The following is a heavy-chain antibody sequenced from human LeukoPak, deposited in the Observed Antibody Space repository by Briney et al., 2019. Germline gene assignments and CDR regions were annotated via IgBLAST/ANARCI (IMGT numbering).Heavy chain of an antibody. Sequence: GGSLRLSCAASGFAFRNYYMDWIRQAPGKGLEWVAYISNSGTIIYYAESVKGRFTISRDNAKNSLYLQMNSLRAEDTALYYCARDLAMAGRDLDYWGQGTLVTVSS. CDR2: ISNSGTII. J-gene: IGHJ4*02. D-gene: IGHD6-19*01. V-gene: IGHV3-11*01. CDR1: GFAFRNYY. CDR3: ARDLAMAGRDLDY.